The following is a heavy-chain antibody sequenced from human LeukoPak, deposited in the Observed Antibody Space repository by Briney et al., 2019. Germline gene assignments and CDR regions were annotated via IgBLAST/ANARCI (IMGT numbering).Heavy chain of an antibody. Sequence: WETLSLTCTVSGGSISSYYWSWIRQPPGKGLEWIGYIYYSGSTNYNPSLKSRVTISVDTSKNQFSLKLSSVTAADTAVYYCARNDYSKGLDYWGQGTLVTVSS. CDR1: GGSISSYY. D-gene: IGHD4-11*01. CDR2: IYYSGST. CDR3: ARNDYSKGLDY. V-gene: IGHV4-59*01. J-gene: IGHJ4*02.